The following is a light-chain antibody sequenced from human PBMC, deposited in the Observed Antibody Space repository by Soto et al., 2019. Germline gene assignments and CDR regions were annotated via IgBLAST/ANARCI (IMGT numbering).Light chain of an antibody. J-gene: IGKJ2*01. CDR2: GVS. CDR3: QQYNNWPHT. CDR1: QSVSSSY. V-gene: IGKV3-15*01. Sequence: IVLTQSPGTLSLSPLEIATLSFMASQSVSSSYLAWFQQKPGQAPSLLIYGVSTRATGVPVRFSGSGSGTEFTLTINSLQSEDFAVYYCQQYNNWPHTFGQGTKVDIK.